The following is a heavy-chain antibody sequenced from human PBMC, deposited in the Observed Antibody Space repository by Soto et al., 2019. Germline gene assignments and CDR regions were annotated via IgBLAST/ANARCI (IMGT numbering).Heavy chain of an antibody. J-gene: IGHJ4*02. Sequence: EVQLLESGGGLVQPGGSLRLSCAASGFTFSTYAMTWVRQAPGKGLEWVSAISGSGGSTYYADSVKGRFTISRDNSKNTLYLQMNSLRAEDTAVYYCAKGPGSGWYCFDSWGQGTLVTVSS. CDR2: ISGSGGST. CDR3: AKGPGSGWYCFDS. D-gene: IGHD6-19*01. CDR1: GFTFSTYA. V-gene: IGHV3-23*01.